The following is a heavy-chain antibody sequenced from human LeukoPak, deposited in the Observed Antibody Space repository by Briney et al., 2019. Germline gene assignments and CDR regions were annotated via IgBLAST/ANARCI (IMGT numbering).Heavy chain of an antibody. CDR2: IYTSGST. CDR1: GGSISSYY. V-gene: IGHV4-4*07. D-gene: IGHD2-2*01. J-gene: IGHJ4*02. CDR3: ARGPYCSSTSCKGSFDY. Sequence: KPSETLSLTCTVSGGSISSYYWSWIRQPAGKGLEWIGRIYTSGSTNYNPSLKSRVTISVDTSKNQFSLKLSSVTAADTAVYYCARGPYCSSTSCKGSFDYWGQGTLVTVSS.